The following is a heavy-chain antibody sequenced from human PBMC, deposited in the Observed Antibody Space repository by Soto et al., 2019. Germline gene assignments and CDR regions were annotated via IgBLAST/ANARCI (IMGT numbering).Heavy chain of an antibody. V-gene: IGHV1-2*02. Sequence: QVQLVQSGAEVKKPGASVKVSCKASGYTFTIYYMHWGRQAPGQGLEWRGWINPDSGGAKNAQTFQGGVTMTRDTSISTVYMELSRLRSGDTAVYYCAREIRSGYYKYWYFDLWGRGTLVTVSS. J-gene: IGHJ2*01. CDR3: AREIRSGYYKYWYFDL. CDR2: INPDSGGA. CDR1: GYTFTIYY. D-gene: IGHD3-3*01.